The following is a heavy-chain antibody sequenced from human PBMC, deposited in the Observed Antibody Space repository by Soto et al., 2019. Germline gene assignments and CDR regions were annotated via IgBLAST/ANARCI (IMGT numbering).Heavy chain of an antibody. J-gene: IGHJ4*02. Sequence: GGSLRLSCAASGFSFSTYWMSWVRQSPGKGLEWVANIKQDGNEKYYVDSVRGRFTISRDNAKNSLYLQTNSLRAEDTAVYYCATTAGGFFDNWGQGTPVTVSS. CDR1: GFSFSTYW. CDR3: ATTAGGFFDN. CDR2: IKQDGNEK. D-gene: IGHD1-1*01. V-gene: IGHV3-7*05.